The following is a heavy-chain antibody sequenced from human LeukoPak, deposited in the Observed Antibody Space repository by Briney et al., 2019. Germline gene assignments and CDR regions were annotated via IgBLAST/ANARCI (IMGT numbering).Heavy chain of an antibody. CDR1: GYCISSGYY. J-gene: IGHJ2*01. CDR2: ISHSGSP. Sequence: SETLSLTCTVSGYCISSGYYWGWIRQPPGKGLEWTGSISHSGSPYYNPSLKSRVTISVHTSKNQFSLKLTSVTAADTAVYYCARDPVVPATSMQFDWYFDLWGRGTLVTVSS. V-gene: IGHV4-38-2*02. CDR3: ARDPVVPATSMQFDWYFDL. D-gene: IGHD2-15*01.